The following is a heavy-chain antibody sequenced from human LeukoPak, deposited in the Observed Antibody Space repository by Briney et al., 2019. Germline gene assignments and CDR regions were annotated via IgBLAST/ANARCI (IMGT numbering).Heavy chain of an antibody. V-gene: IGHV3-23*01. CDR2: ISGSTVNT. CDR1: GFTFSNYA. D-gene: IGHD3-22*01. CDR3: ARKHETSAFLLAF. J-gene: IGHJ4*02. Sequence: PGGSLRLSCAASGFTFSNYAMSWVRQAPGKGLEWVSTISGSTVNTYYADSVRGRFTISRDNSKNTLYLQMNSLRAEDTAVYYCARKHETSAFLLAFWGQGTLATVSS.